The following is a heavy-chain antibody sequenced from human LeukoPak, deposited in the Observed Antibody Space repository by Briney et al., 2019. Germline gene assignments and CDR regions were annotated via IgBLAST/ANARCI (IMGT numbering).Heavy chain of an antibody. CDR3: ARDMRTYYDFWSGYPTDY. Sequence: ASVKVSCKASGYTFTSYGISWVRQAPGQGLEWMGWISAYNGNTNYAQKLQGRVTMTTDTSTSTAYMELRSLRSDDTAVYYCARDMRTYYDFWSGYPTDYWGQGTLVTVSS. V-gene: IGHV1-18*01. D-gene: IGHD3-3*01. CDR2: ISAYNGNT. J-gene: IGHJ4*02. CDR1: GYTFTSYG.